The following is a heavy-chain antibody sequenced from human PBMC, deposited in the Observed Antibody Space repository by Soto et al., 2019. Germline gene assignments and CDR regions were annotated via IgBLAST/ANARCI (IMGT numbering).Heavy chain of an antibody. CDR3: ATASPPRRASGVDI. CDR1: GFTFNNAW. D-gene: IGHD1-26*01. V-gene: IGHV3-15*07. CDR2: IKSKTDGGTT. Sequence: EVQLVESGGGLVKPGGSLRLSCAASGFTFNNAWMNWVRQAPGKGLEWVGRIKSKTDGGTTDYAAPVKGRFTISRDDSKHTLYLQMNSLKTEDTAVYYCATASPPRRASGVDIWGQGTMVTVSS. J-gene: IGHJ3*02.